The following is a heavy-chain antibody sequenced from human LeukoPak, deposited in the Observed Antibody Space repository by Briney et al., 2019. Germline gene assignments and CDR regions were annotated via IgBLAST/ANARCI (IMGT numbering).Heavy chain of an antibody. J-gene: IGHJ4*02. V-gene: IGHV3-33*01. D-gene: IGHD2-15*01. CDR2: IWYDGSNK. CDR3: ARDKAVVAAHFDY. CDR1: GFTFSSYG. Sequence: GRSLRLSCAASGFTFSSYGMHWVRQAPGKGLEWVAVIWYDGSNKYYADSVKGRFTISRDNAKNSLYLQMNSLRAEDTAVYYCARDKAVVAAHFDYWGQGTLVTVSS.